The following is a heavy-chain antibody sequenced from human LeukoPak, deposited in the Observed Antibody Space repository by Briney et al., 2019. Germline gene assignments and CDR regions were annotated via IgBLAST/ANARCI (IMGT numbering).Heavy chain of an antibody. CDR3: AKGLAQLWFY. V-gene: IGHV3-23*01. D-gene: IGHD5-18*01. J-gene: IGHJ4*02. CDR2: ISGSGGST. Sequence: GGSLRLSCAASGFTISSYAMSWVRQAPGKGLEWVSAISGSGGSTYYADSVKGRFTISRDNSKNTLYLQMISLRAEDTAVYYCAKGLAQLWFYWGQGTLVTVSS. CDR1: GFTISSYA.